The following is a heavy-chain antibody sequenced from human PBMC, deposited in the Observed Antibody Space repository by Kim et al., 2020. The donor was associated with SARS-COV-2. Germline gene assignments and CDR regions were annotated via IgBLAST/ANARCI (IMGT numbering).Heavy chain of an antibody. CDR2: IRADRGST. CDR1: GLLFGNYA. Sequence: GGSLRLSCAASGLLFGNYAMHWVRQAPGKGLEHISTIRADRGSTNYANSVKGRFTISRDNVRSMLYLQMGSLRADDTAVYYCATEFTERYNSYCPFEFWG. CDR3: ATEFTERYNSYCPFEF. J-gene: IGHJ3*01. D-gene: IGHD1-20*01. V-gene: IGHV3-64*01.